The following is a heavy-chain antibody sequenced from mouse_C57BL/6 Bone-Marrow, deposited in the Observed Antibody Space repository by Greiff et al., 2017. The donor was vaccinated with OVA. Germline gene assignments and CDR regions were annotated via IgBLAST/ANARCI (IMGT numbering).Heavy chain of an antibody. Sequence: EVKLVESGGGLVQPGGSLKLSCAASGFTFSDYYMYWVRQTPEKRLEWVAYISNGGGSTYYPDTVKGRFTISRDNAKNTLYLQMSRLKSEDTAMYYCASLYYYGSSYVGFYWGQGTTLTVSS. J-gene: IGHJ2*01. CDR3: ASLYYYGSSYVGFY. CDR1: GFTFSDYY. V-gene: IGHV5-12*01. D-gene: IGHD1-1*01. CDR2: ISNGGGST.